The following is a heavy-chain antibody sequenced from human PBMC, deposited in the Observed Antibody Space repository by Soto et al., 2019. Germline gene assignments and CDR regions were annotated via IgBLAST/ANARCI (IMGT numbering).Heavy chain of an antibody. CDR3: ADGVTYDGNLDI. CDR1: GYTFTSQN. D-gene: IGHD5-12*01. J-gene: IGHJ3*02. V-gene: IGHV1-46*01. Sequence: ASVKVSCKASGYTFTSQNMHWVRQAPGQGLEWMGVINPSIGTTTYAQKFQGRVTMTSDTSTSSVYMEVSSLRSEDTAVYHCADGVTYDGNLDIWGQGTMVTVSS. CDR2: INPSIGTT.